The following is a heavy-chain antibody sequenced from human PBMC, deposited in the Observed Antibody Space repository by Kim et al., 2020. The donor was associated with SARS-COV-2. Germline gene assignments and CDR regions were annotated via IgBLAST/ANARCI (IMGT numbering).Heavy chain of an antibody. D-gene: IGHD6-19*01. Sequence: GGSLGLSCAASRFTFSSYWMHWVRQAPGKGLVWVSNINSDGSITHYADSVKGRFTISRDNAKNTLYLQMNSLRDEDTAVYYCVRGGSDWYGVDCWGQGTLVTVSS. CDR2: INSDGSIT. CDR3: VRGGSDWYGVDC. V-gene: IGHV3-74*01. CDR1: RFTFSSYW. J-gene: IGHJ4*02.